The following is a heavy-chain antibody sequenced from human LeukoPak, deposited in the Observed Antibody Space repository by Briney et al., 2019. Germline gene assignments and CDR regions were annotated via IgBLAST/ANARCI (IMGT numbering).Heavy chain of an antibody. Sequence: GGSLRLSCAASGFTFSSYGMHWVRQAPGKGLEWVAVISYGGSNKYYADSVKGRFTISRDNSKNTLYLQMNSLRAEDTAVYYCAKCHDNWLTTVTTSSPPDIWGQGTMVTVSS. CDR3: AKCHDNWLTTVTTSSPPDI. D-gene: IGHD4-17*01. CDR1: GFTFSSYG. J-gene: IGHJ3*02. CDR2: ISYGGSNK. V-gene: IGHV3-30*18.